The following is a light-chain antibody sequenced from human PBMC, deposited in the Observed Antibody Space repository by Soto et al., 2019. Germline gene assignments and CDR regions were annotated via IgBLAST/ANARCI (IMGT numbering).Light chain of an antibody. J-gene: IGKJ4*01. CDR2: GAS. Sequence: ELVLTQSPGTLSLSPGDRATLSCRTSQSFSTNYLAWYQQKPGQAPRLLIYGASTRATGIPDRFSGSGSGTDFTLTISRLEPEDFAVYYCQQYGSPLTFGGGTKVEIK. CDR1: QSFSTNY. CDR3: QQYGSPLT. V-gene: IGKV3-20*01.